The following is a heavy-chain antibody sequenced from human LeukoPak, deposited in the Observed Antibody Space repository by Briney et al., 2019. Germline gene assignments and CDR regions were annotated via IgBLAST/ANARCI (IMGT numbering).Heavy chain of an antibody. Sequence: QSGGSLRLSCAVSGFTFDDYAMHWVRQVPGKGLEWVSGINWNSDSIGYAVRGRFTISRDNAKNSLYLQMNSLRVEDTALYYCVTNGGGDSGYGNFDYWGQGTLVTVSS. V-gene: IGHV3-9*01. D-gene: IGHD5-12*01. CDR3: VTNGGGDSGYGNFDY. J-gene: IGHJ4*02. CDR2: INWNSDSI. CDR1: GFTFDDYA.